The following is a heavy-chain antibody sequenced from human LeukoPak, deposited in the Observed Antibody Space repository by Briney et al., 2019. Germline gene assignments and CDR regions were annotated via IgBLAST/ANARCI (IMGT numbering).Heavy chain of an antibody. CDR2: VYLIGTT. CDR3: ARVSDDEHGGNSGAVYFES. D-gene: IGHD4-23*01. J-gene: IGHJ4*02. V-gene: IGHV4-38-2*02. Sequence: PSETLSSTSTFLGYSILSPSYWAWIDRSPGKELKWIGKVYLIGTTYSNPSLRSRVSISVDTSKNQFSLKLSSVTAADTAIYYCARVSDDEHGGNSGAVYFESWGQGTVVTVSS. CDR1: GYSILSPSY.